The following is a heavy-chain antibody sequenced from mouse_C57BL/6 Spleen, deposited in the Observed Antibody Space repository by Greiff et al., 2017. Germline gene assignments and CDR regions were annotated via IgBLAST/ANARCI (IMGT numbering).Heavy chain of an antibody. D-gene: IGHD2-5*01. CDR1: GYSFTGYY. CDR2: INPSTGGT. J-gene: IGHJ2*01. CDR3: ARFSYSNYFDY. Sequence: EVKVEESGPELVKPGASVKISCKASGYSFTGYYMNWVKQSPEKSLEWIGEINPSTGGTTYNQKFKAKATLTVDKSSSTAYMQLKSLTSEDSAVYYCARFSYSNYFDYWGQGTTLTVSS. V-gene: IGHV1-42*01.